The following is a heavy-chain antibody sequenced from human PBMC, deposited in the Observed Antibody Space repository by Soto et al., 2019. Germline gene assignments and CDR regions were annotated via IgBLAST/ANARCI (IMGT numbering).Heavy chain of an antibody. Sequence: ASVKVSCKAYGYTFTSYYIHWVRQAPGQGVEWMGIINPSGGSTGYAQKIQGRVTMTRDTSTSTVYMELSSLRSEDTAVDYCARDRGLSALWSGYTYYSGMDVWGKGXTVTASS. D-gene: IGHD3-3*01. J-gene: IGHJ6*04. CDR2: INPSGGST. CDR3: ARDRGLSALWSGYTYYSGMDV. V-gene: IGHV1-46*01. CDR1: GYTFTSYY.